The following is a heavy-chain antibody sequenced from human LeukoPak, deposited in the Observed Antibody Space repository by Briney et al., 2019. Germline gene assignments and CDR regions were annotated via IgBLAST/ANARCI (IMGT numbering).Heavy chain of an antibody. CDR2: INNGGST. V-gene: IGHV4-59*08. Sequence: NPSETLSLTCSVSGASIRSHYWSWIRQPPGKGLEWIGYINNGGSTTYNPSLKSRVTISIDTSKNQFSLKLNFVTAADTAVYYCARSMLTTNFDYWGQGTLVTVSS. J-gene: IGHJ4*02. CDR3: ARSMLTTNFDY. CDR1: GASIRSHY. D-gene: IGHD4/OR15-4a*01.